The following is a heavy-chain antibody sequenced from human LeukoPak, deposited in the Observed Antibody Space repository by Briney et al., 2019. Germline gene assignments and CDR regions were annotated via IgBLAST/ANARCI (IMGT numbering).Heavy chain of an antibody. CDR2: INHSGST. CDR1: GGSFSGYY. J-gene: IGHJ4*02. Sequence: PSETLSLTCAVYGGSFSGYYWSWIRQPPGKGLEWIGEINHSGSTNYNPSLKSRVTISVDTSKNQFSLKLSSVAAADTAVYYCARAPRITMIVVAQRRGPFDYWGQGTLVTVSS. V-gene: IGHV4-34*01. D-gene: IGHD3-22*01. CDR3: ARAPRITMIVVAQRRGPFDY.